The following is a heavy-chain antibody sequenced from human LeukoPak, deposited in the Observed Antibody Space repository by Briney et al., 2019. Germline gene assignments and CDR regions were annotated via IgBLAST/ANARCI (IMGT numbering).Heavy chain of an antibody. J-gene: IGHJ6*03. Sequence: AGGSLRLSCAASGFTFSSYWMHWVRQAPGRGLVWVSRINSDGSSASYADSVKGRFTISRDNAKNTLYLQMNSLRAEDTAVYYCAMNDGYYYYYMDVWGKGTTVTVSS. V-gene: IGHV3-74*01. CDR3: AMNDGYYYYYMDV. CDR2: INSDGSSA. D-gene: IGHD1-1*01. CDR1: GFTFSSYW.